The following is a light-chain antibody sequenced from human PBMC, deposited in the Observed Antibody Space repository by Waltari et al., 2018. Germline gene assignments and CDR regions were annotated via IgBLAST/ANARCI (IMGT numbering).Light chain of an antibody. V-gene: IGKV1-39*01. CDR1: QSISSY. Sequence: DIQMTQSPSSLSASVGDRVTITCRASQSISSYLNWYQQKPGKAPKLLIYAASSLQSGVTSRFSGSGSGTDFTLTISSRQPEDFATYYCQQSYSTPDTFGQGTKLEI. J-gene: IGKJ2*01. CDR3: QQSYSTPDT. CDR2: AAS.